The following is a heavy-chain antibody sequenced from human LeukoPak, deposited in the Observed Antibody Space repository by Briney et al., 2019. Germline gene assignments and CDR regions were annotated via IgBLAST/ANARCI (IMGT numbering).Heavy chain of an antibody. V-gene: IGHV4-34*01. Sequence: PSETLSLTCAVYGGSFSGYYWSWIRQPPGKGLEWIGEIDQSGNTNYNPSLKSRVIISVERSRNQFSLKMTSVTAADTSVYFCARKCPLHDNIPFMDDWGEGTTVTVSS. CDR3: ARKCPLHDNIPFMDD. CDR1: GGSFSGYY. CDR2: IDQSGNT. D-gene: IGHD1-1*01. J-gene: IGHJ6*03.